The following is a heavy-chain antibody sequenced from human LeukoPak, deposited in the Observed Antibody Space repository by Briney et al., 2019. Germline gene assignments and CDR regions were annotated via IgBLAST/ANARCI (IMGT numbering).Heavy chain of an antibody. Sequence: PGGSLRLSCAASGFTFSTYGMHWVRQAPGKGLEWVAVISYDGSNKYYADSVKGRFTISRDNSKNTLYLQMNSLRAEDTAVYYCARGGVSIAAAIYYYYMDVWGKGTTVTVSS. J-gene: IGHJ6*03. CDR3: ARGGVSIAAAIYYYYMDV. D-gene: IGHD6-13*01. V-gene: IGHV3-30*19. CDR2: ISYDGSNK. CDR1: GFTFSTYG.